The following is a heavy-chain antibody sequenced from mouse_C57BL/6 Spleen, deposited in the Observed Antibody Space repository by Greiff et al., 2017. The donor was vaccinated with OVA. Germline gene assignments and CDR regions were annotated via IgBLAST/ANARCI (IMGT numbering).Heavy chain of an antibody. CDR1: GYTFTSYW. CDR2: IDPYSGGT. V-gene: IGHV1-72*01. D-gene: IGHD1-1*02. Sequence: QVQLQQPGAELVKPGASVKLSCKASGYTFTSYWMHWVKQRPGRGLEWIGRIDPYSGGTKYNQKFKGKATLTVDKPSSTAYMQLSSLTSEDSAVYYCARGGDGAPDYWGQGTSVTVSS. CDR3: ARGGDGAPDY. J-gene: IGHJ4*01.